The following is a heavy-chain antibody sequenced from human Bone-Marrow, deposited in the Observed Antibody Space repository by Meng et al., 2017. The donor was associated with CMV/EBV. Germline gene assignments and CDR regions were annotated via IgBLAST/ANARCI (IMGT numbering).Heavy chain of an antibody. CDR3: ARGEVTTLGY. Sequence: ESLKISCTVSGGSVSSISYYWNWIRQPPGKGLEWIGYIYYSGSAIYNPSLKSRVTISVDTSQNLFSLRLRSVTTADTAVYYCARGEVTTLGYWGQGTLVTVSS. V-gene: IGHV4-61*01. CDR2: IYYSGSA. J-gene: IGHJ4*02. D-gene: IGHD4-11*01. CDR1: GGSVSSISYY.